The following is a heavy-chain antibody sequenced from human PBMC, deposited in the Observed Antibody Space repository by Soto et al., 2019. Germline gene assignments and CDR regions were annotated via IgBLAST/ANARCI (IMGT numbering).Heavy chain of an antibody. J-gene: IGHJ6*02. Sequence: QLQLQESGPGLVKPSETLSLTCTVSGGSISSSSYYWDWIRRPPGKGLEWIGTIYYSGSTYYNPSLKGRLTISVDTSKNQFSLKLTSVTAADTAVYYGARHRRSGFGEGEYGMDVWGQGTTVTVSS. CDR2: IYYSGST. CDR3: ARHRRSGFGEGEYGMDV. V-gene: IGHV4-39*01. D-gene: IGHD3-10*01. CDR1: GGSISSSSYY.